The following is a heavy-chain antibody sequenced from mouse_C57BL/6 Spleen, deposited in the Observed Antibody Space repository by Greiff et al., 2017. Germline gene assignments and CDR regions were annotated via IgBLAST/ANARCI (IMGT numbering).Heavy chain of an antibody. J-gene: IGHJ4*01. V-gene: IGHV1-76*01. CDR1: GYTFTDYY. Sequence: QVQLQQSGAELVRPGASVKLSCKASGYTFTDYYINWVKQRPGQGLEWIARIYPGSGNTYYNEKFKGKATLTEEKSSRTAYMQLSSLTSEDSAVYFGARGGSNYEEDAMDCWGQGTSVTVSS. D-gene: IGHD2-5*01. CDR2: IYPGSGNT. CDR3: ARGGSNYEEDAMDC.